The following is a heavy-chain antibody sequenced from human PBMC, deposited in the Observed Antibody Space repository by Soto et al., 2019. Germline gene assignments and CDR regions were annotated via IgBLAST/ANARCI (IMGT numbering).Heavy chain of an antibody. J-gene: IGHJ4*02. CDR2: INNEGSTT. CDR3: TRDTGGGFEY. Sequence: EVHLVDSGGGLVQPGGSLRLSCRASTFTLSNYWMHWVRQAPGKGLVWVSGINNEGSTTRYADSVKGRFTIFRDNGKNKVDLQMNSLRDAGIDGYYWTRDTGGGFEYWGQGSLGPVCS. D-gene: IGHD3-10*01. V-gene: IGHV3-74*01. CDR1: TFTLSNYW.